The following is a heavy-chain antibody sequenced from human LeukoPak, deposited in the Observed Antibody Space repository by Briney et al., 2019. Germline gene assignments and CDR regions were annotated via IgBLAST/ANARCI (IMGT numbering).Heavy chain of an antibody. Sequence: AGGSLRLSCAASGFTFSSYWMHWVRQAPGKGLVWVSRINSDGTSTRYADSVKGRFTISRDNAKNTLYLQMNSLRAEDTAVYYCARSKGGPGSTWAFDIWGQGTMVTVSS. D-gene: IGHD6-13*01. J-gene: IGHJ3*02. CDR2: INSDGTST. V-gene: IGHV3-74*01. CDR3: ARSKGGPGSTWAFDI. CDR1: GFTFSSYW.